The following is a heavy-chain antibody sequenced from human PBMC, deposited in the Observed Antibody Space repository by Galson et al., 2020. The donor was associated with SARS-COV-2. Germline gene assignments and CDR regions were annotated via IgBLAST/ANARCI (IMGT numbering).Heavy chain of an antibody. CDR2: IFYSGSS. CDR1: GGSITSYY. CDR3: ARLNWNDGGLDY. V-gene: IGHV4-59*01. J-gene: IGHJ4*02. D-gene: IGHD1-1*01. Sequence: SETLSLTCTVSGGSITSYYWSWIRQPPGRGLECIGYIFYSGSSNYHPSLKSRVTISLDTSKSQSSLKLTSVTAADTAVYYCARLNWNDGGLDYWGQGTLVTVSS.